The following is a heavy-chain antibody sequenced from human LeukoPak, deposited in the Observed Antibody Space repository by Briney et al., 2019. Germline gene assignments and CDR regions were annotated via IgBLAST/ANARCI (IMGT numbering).Heavy chain of an antibody. V-gene: IGHV3-48*03. CDR3: AKDMGYCSSATCYGLDY. CDR1: RFTFSSYE. D-gene: IGHD2-2*01. CDR2: ISDTGSTI. J-gene: IGHJ4*02. Sequence: PGGSLRFSCAASRFTFSSYELNWVRQAPGKGLEWVSYISDTGSTIYYADSVEGRFTISRDNSKNTLFLQMNSLRAEDTAIYYSAKDMGYCSSATCYGLDYWGQGTLVTVSS.